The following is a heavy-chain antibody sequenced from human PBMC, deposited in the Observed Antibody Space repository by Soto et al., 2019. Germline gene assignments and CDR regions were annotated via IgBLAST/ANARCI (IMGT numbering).Heavy chain of an antibody. V-gene: IGHV3-48*02. Sequence: QLVESGGGLVQPGGSLRLSCAASGFTFSDYPMNWVRQAPGKGLEWVSSIRTICSAIYFADSVRGRFTISRDNARNSLYLQMTSLRDEDTAVYYCARETPSFDSWGQGTLVTVSS. CDR1: GFTFSDYP. J-gene: IGHJ4*02. D-gene: IGHD2-15*01. CDR3: ARETPSFDS. CDR2: IRTICSAI.